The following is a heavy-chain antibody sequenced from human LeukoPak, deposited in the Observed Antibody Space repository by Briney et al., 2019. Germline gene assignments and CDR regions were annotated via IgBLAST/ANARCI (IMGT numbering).Heavy chain of an antibody. CDR3: ARDKTSGESSEIDY. Sequence: GGSLRLSCAASGFTFSNYWVHWVRQAPGKGLVWVSRINRDGSTTNYADSVKGRYTVSRDNAKNTLNLRMNSLRAEDTAVYYCARDKTSGESSEIDYWGQGTLVTVSS. CDR2: INRDGSTT. J-gene: IGHJ4*02. V-gene: IGHV3-74*01. D-gene: IGHD3-10*01. CDR1: GFTFSNYW.